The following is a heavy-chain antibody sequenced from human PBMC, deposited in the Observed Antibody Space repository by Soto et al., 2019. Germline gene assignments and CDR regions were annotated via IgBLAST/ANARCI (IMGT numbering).Heavy chain of an antibody. V-gene: IGHV3-30*03. CDR1: GFTFSNYA. Sequence: GGSLRLSCAASGFTFSNYAMHWVRQAPGKGLEWVALTSYDGNNEYYTDSVKGRFTISRDNSKNTLFLQMNTPRPEDTAVYYCAGGKGIFNWASSYLDYWGQGALGNVSS. CDR3: AGGKGIFNWASSYLDY. CDR2: TSYDGNNE. D-gene: IGHD1-1*01. J-gene: IGHJ4*02.